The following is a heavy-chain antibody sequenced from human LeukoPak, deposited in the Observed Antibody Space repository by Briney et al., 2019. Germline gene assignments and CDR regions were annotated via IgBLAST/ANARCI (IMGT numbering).Heavy chain of an antibody. D-gene: IGHD2-2*01. CDR3: AKGYCSSISCLVDY. J-gene: IGHJ4*02. CDR2: ISWNSGSI. CDR1: GFTFDDYA. V-gene: IGHV3-9*01. Sequence: PGGTLRLPCAASGFTFDDYAMHWVRQPPGKGLEWVSGISWNSGSIGYADSVKRRFTISRDNAKNSLYLQMNCLRAEDTALYYCAKGYCSSISCLVDYWGQGTLVTVSS.